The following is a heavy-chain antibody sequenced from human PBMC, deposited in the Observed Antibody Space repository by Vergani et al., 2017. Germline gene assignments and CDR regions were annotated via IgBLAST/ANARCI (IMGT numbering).Heavy chain of an antibody. Sequence: QVQLVQSGAEVKKPGSSVKVSCKASGGTFSSYAISWVRQAPGQGLEWMGRIIPIFGTANYAQKFQGRVTITADKSTSTAYMELSSLRSEDTAVYYCARDINSHYDGSGGLGNAFDIWGQGTMVTVSS. CDR2: IIPIFGTA. V-gene: IGHV1-69*14. J-gene: IGHJ3*02. D-gene: IGHD3-10*01. CDR3: ARDINSHYDGSGGLGNAFDI. CDR1: GGTFSSYA.